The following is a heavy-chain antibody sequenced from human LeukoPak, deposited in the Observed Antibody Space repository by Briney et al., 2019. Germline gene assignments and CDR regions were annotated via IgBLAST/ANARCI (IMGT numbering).Heavy chain of an antibody. CDR2: IKQDGSEK. V-gene: IGHV3-7*01. Sequence: GGSLRLSCAASGFTFSSYWKSWVRQAPGKGLEWVANIKQDGSEKHYVDSVKGRFTISRDNAKNSLYLQMNSLRAEDTAVYYCAKEPTSKDSSGSKFDYWGQGTLVTVSS. CDR3: AKEPTSKDSSGSKFDY. CDR1: GFTFSSYW. J-gene: IGHJ4*02. D-gene: IGHD3-22*01.